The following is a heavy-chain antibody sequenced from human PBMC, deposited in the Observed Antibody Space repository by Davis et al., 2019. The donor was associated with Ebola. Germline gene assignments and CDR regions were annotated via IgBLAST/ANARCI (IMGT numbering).Heavy chain of an antibody. Sequence: PGGSLRLSCAASGFTFDDYAMHWVRQAPGKGLEWVSSISSSSSYIYYADSVKGRFTISRDNAKNSLYLQMNSLRAEDTAVYYCAFGHDYGDYPDYWGQGTLVTVSS. CDR2: ISSSSSYI. CDR3: AFGHDYGDYPDY. J-gene: IGHJ4*02. D-gene: IGHD4-17*01. CDR1: GFTFDDYA. V-gene: IGHV3-21*01.